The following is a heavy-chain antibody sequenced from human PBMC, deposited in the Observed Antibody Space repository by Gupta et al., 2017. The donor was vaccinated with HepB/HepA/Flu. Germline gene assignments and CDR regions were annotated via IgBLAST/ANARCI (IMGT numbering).Heavy chain of an antibody. J-gene: IGHJ6*02. CDR3: ARRTGITVRGVVISNDGMDV. D-gene: IGHD3-3*01. V-gene: IGHV3-11*01. CDR1: GFSSSDYY. Sequence: QVQLVESGGGLVKPGGSLTISCEASGFSSSDYYMTWIRQAPGKGLEWVSYISSTAGTKYYADSVKGRFTISKDNAKNSLYLQMSSLRAEDTAVYYCARRTGITVRGVVISNDGMDVWGQGTTVTVSS. CDR2: ISSTAGTK.